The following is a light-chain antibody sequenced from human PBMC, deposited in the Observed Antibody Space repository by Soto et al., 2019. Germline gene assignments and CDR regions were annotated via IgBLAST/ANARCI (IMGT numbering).Light chain of an antibody. V-gene: IGKV3-20*01. CDR2: ATS. J-gene: IGKJ5*01. CDR1: QSASNNY. CDR3: QQYLGSPGIT. Sequence: EIVLTQSPGTLSSSPWERATLSCRACQSASNNYLAWFQQKPGQAPRLLIYATSNRATGIPDRFSGGGSWTDFALTISRLEPDDFAQYYCQQYLGSPGITFGQGTRLEIK.